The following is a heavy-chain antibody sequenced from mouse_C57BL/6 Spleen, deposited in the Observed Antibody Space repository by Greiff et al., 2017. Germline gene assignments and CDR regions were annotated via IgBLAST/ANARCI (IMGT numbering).Heavy chain of an antibody. D-gene: IGHD2-4*01. V-gene: IGHV1-64*01. CDR1: GYTFTSYW. CDR2: IHPNSGST. Sequence: QVQLQQPGAELVKPGASVKLSCKASGYTFTSYWMHWVKQRPGQGLEWIGMIHPNSGSTNYNEKFKSKATLTEDKSSSTAYMQLSSLTSEDSAVYYCARTGDYDVNWYVDVWGTGTTVTVSS. J-gene: IGHJ1*03. CDR3: ARTGDYDVNWYVDV.